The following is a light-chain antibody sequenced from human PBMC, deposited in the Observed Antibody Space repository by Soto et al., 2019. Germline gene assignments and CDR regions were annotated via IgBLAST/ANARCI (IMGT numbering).Light chain of an antibody. V-gene: IGLV4-60*03. J-gene: IGLJ3*02. CDR3: ETWDTNIRV. CDR2: LEGNGRY. CDR1: NRHSTYN. Sequence: QPVLTQSSSASASLGSSVKLTCTLDNRHSTYNIAWHQRQPGKAPRYLMKLEGNGRYNKGSGCPDRFSGSTSGADRYLTISQVQSEDEADYYCETWDTNIRVFGGGTKLTVL.